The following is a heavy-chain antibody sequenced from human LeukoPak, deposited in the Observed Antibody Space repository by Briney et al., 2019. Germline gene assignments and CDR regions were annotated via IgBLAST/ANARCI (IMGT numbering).Heavy chain of an antibody. CDR1: GGSISTYY. V-gene: IGHV4-59*12. CDR2: IYYSGST. J-gene: IGHJ4*02. CDR3: ARDNQYSSSPLDY. D-gene: IGHD6-6*01. Sequence: SETLSLTCTVSGGSISTYYWSWIRQPPGKGLEWIGYIYYSGSTNYNPSLKSRVTISVDTSKNQFSLKLSSVTAADTAVYYCARDNQYSSSPLDYWGRGTLVTVSS.